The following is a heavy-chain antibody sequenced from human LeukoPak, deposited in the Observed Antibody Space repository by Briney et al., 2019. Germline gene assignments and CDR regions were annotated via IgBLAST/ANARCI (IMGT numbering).Heavy chain of an antibody. J-gene: IGHJ4*02. CDR2: ISYDGSNR. V-gene: IGHV3-30*12. CDR1: GFTLSSYG. CDR3: ARDVYYGSSPGGCFDY. D-gene: IGHD3-10*01. Sequence: GGSLRLSCAASGFTLSSYGMHWVRQAPGKGLEWVAVISYDGSNRYYADSVKGRFTISRDNAKNSLYLQMNSLRAEDTAVYYCARDVYYGSSPGGCFDYWGQGTLVTVSS.